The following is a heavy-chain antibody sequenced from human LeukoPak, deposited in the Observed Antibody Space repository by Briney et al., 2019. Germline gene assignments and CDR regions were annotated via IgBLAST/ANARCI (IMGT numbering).Heavy chain of an antibody. Sequence: ASQTLSLTCTVSGGSISSSRYYWGWIRQPPGKGLEWIGSIYYSGSTYYNPSLKSRVTISVDTSKNQFSLKLSSVTAADTAVYYCAGNLEWLLLEFDYWGQGTLVTVSS. J-gene: IGHJ4*02. V-gene: IGHV4-39*01. CDR3: AGNLEWLLLEFDY. CDR2: IYYSGST. CDR1: GGSISSSRYY. D-gene: IGHD3-3*01.